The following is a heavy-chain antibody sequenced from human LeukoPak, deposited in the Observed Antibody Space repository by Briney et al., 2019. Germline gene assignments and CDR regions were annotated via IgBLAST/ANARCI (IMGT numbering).Heavy chain of an antibody. Sequence: GGSRRLSCAASGFTFISYAMSWVRRAPGKGLEWVSAISDSGGSTYYADSVKGRFTISRDNSKNTLYLQMNSLRVEDTAIYYCAKDTSTVPWYFDLWGRGTLVTVSS. J-gene: IGHJ2*01. CDR2: ISDSGGST. V-gene: IGHV3-23*01. D-gene: IGHD4-17*01. CDR1: GFTFISYA. CDR3: AKDTSTVPWYFDL.